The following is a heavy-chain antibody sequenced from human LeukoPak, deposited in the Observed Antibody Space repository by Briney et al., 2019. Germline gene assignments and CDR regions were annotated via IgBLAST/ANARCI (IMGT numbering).Heavy chain of an antibody. D-gene: IGHD3-9*01. CDR3: AKRRGGYDILTGYKEYYFDY. J-gene: IGHJ4*02. V-gene: IGHV3-30*18. CDR1: GFTFSSYG. CDR2: ISYDGSNK. Sequence: GGSLRLSCAASGFTFSSYGMHWVRQAPGKGLEWVAVISYDGSNKYYADSVKGRFTISRDNSKNTLYLQMNSLRAEDTAVYYCAKRRGGYDILTGYKEYYFDYWGQGTLVTVSS.